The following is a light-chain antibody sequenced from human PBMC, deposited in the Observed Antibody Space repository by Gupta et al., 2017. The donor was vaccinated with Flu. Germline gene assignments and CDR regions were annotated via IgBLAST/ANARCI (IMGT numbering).Light chain of an antibody. J-gene: IGLJ3*02. CDR2: EVS. CDR3: TSYTSSSTLV. CDR1: SSDVGAYNY. V-gene: IGLV2-14*01. Sequence: SALTQPASVSGSPGQSITISCTGTSSDVGAYNYVSWYQQHPGKAPKFLIYEVSNRPAGVANRFSGSKSGNTASLTISGRQTEDEADYYCTSYTSSSTLVFGGGTKVTVL.